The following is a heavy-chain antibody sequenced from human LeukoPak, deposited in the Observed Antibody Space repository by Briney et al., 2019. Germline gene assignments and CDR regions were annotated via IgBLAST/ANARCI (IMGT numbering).Heavy chain of an antibody. Sequence: SETLSLTCTVSGGSISSYYWSWIRQPAGKGLEWIGRIYTSGSTNYNPSLKSRVTISVDTSKNQFSLKLSSVTAADTAVYYCARHGRYCSGGSCSTGAFDIWGQGTMVTVSS. CDR3: ARHGRYCSGGSCSTGAFDI. V-gene: IGHV4-4*07. J-gene: IGHJ3*02. CDR1: GGSISSYY. CDR2: IYTSGST. D-gene: IGHD2-15*01.